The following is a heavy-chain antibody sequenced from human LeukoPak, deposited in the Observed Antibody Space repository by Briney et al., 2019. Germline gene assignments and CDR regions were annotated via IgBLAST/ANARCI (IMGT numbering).Heavy chain of an antibody. Sequence: GGSLRLSCAASGFTFSSYAMHWVRQAPGKGLEWVAVISYDGSNKYYADSVKGRFTISRDNSKNTLYLQMNSLRAEDTAVYYCARGKAPGYFDYWGQGTLVTVSS. J-gene: IGHJ4*02. V-gene: IGHV3-30*04. CDR1: GFTFSSYA. CDR2: ISYDGSNK. CDR3: ARGKAPGYFDY.